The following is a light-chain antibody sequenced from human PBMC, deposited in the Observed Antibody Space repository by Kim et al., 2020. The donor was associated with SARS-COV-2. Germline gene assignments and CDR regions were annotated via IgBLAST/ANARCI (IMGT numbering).Light chain of an antibody. CDR1: XSVSSTY. V-gene: IGKV3-20*01. CDR3: QQYGSSLLT. Sequence: EIVLTQSPGTLSLSPGERATLSCRASXSVSSTYLAWYQQKPGKAPRLLIYGASSRATGIADRFSGSGSGTDFTLTISRLEXEGFAVYYCQQYGSSLLTFGGGTTV. CDR2: GAS. J-gene: IGKJ4*01.